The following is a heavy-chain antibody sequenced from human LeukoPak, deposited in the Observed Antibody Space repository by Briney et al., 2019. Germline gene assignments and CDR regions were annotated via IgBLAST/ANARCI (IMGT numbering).Heavy chain of an antibody. J-gene: IGHJ4*02. D-gene: IGHD6-19*01. CDR2: MYLSGTT. CDR3: ARSGSGGWIDY. Sequence: SETLSLTCTVSGDSINSLDLWSWVRQPPGKGLEWIGEMYLSGTTHSNPSVKSRVTISIDKSKNQFFLNLSSVTAADTAVYYCARSGSGGWIDYWGQGTLVTVSS. V-gene: IGHV4-4*02. CDR1: GDSINSLDL.